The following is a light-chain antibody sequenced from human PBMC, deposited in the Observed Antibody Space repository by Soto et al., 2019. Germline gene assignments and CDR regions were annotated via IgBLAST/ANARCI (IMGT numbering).Light chain of an antibody. CDR1: QTISSW. V-gene: IGKV1-5*03. J-gene: IGKJ2*01. Sequence: DIQMTQFPSTLSASIGDRVTITCRASQTISSWLAWYQQKPGKAPKLLIYKASSLEIEVPSRFSGSGSVTDFTLTISSLQPDDFATYYCQQYDSYPYTFGQGTRLEIK. CDR2: KAS. CDR3: QQYDSYPYT.